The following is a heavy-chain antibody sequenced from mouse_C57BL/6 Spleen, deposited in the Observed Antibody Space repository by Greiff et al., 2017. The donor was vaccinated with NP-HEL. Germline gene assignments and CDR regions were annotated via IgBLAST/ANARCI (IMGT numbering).Heavy chain of an antibody. D-gene: IGHD1-1*01. Sequence: EVKLVESGGDLVKPGGSLKLSCAASGFTFSSYGMSWVRQTPDKRLEWVATISSGGSYTYYPDSVKGRFTFSRDNAKNTLYLQMSSLKSEDTAMYYCARLYYGSSYEYFDVWGTGTTVTVSS. J-gene: IGHJ1*03. CDR3: ARLYYGSSYEYFDV. CDR2: ISSGGSYT. V-gene: IGHV5-6*02. CDR1: GFTFSSYG.